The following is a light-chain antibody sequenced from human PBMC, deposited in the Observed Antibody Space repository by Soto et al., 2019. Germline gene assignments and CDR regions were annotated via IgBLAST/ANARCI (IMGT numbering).Light chain of an antibody. J-gene: IGLJ1*01. Sequence: QSVLTQPPSASGSPGQSVTISCTGTSSDVGGYNYVSWYQQYPGKAPTLMIYEVSKRPSGVPDRFFGSKSGNTASLTVSGLQAEDEADYYCSSYAGSNNRYVFGTGTKVTVL. V-gene: IGLV2-8*01. CDR3: SSYAGSNNRYV. CDR1: SSDVGGYNY. CDR2: EVS.